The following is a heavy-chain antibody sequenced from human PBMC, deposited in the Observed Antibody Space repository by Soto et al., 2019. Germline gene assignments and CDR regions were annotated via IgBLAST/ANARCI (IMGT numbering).Heavy chain of an antibody. J-gene: IGHJ4*02. Sequence: PGESLKISCKGSGYSFTSYWIGWVRQMPGKGLEWMGIIYPGDSDTRYSPSFQGQVTISADKSISTAYLQWSSLKASDTAMYYCARPGPGIAVAGPFDYWGQGTLVTVSS. D-gene: IGHD6-19*01. CDR3: ARPGPGIAVAGPFDY. V-gene: IGHV5-51*01. CDR1: GYSFTSYW. CDR2: IYPGDSDT.